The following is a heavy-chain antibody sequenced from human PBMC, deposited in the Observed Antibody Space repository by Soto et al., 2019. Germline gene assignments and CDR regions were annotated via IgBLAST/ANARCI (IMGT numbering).Heavy chain of an antibody. J-gene: IGHJ4*02. D-gene: IGHD3-10*01. V-gene: IGHV3-23*01. CDR3: AKDRYYYGSGSYRTTFDY. CDR2: ISGSGGST. CDR1: GFTFSSYA. Sequence: PGGSLRLSFAASGFTFSSYAMSWVRQAPGKGLEWGASISGSGGSTYYAGSVKGRFTIYRDNSKNTLYLQMNSLRAEDTAVYYCAKDRYYYGSGSYRTTFDYWGQGTLVTVSS.